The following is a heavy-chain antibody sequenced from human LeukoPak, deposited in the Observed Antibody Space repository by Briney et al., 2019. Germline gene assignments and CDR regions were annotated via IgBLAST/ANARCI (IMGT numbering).Heavy chain of an antibody. CDR3: ARVLTLDSGYAY. Sequence: GSLRLSCAASGFNISDFWMTWVRQAPGKGVEWVANIKEDGTEKHLVDSVKGRFTISRDNAKNSLYLQMNSLRAEDTAVYYCARVLTLDSGYAYWGQGTLVTVSS. CDR1: GFNISDFW. CDR2: IKEDGTEK. V-gene: IGHV3-7*04. J-gene: IGHJ4*02. D-gene: IGHD3-22*01.